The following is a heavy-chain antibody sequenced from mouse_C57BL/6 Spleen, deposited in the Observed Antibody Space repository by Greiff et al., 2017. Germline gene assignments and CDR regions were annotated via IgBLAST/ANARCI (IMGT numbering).Heavy chain of an antibody. V-gene: IGHV1-59*01. CDR1: GYTFTSYW. D-gene: IGHD2-4*01. Sequence: VQLQQPGAELVRPGTSVKLSCKASGYTFTSYWMHWVKQRPGQGLEWIGVIDPSDSYTNYNEKFKGKATLTVDTPSSTAYMQLSSLTSEDSAVYYYARFLGESYDDDGSDVWGKGTTVTVSS. CDR2: IDPSDSYT. CDR3: ARFLGESYDDDGSDV. J-gene: IGHJ1*03.